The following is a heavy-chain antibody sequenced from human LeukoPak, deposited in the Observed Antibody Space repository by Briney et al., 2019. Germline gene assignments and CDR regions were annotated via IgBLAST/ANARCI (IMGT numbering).Heavy chain of an antibody. CDR2: IYPGDSDT. J-gene: IGHJ4*02. Sequence: GESLKISCKGSGYSFTSYRIGWVRQMPGKGLEWMGIIYPGDSDTRYSPSFRGQVTISADKSISTAYLQWSSLKASDTAMYYCARDYDSSGYYYAYWGQGTLVTVSS. CDR1: GYSFTSYR. V-gene: IGHV5-51*01. CDR3: ARDYDSSGYYYAY. D-gene: IGHD3-22*01.